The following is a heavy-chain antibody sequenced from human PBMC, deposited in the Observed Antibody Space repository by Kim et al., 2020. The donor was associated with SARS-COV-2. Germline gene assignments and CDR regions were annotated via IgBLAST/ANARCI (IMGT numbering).Heavy chain of an antibody. V-gene: IGHV3-30*01. Sequence: KGRITISQDNSKTPLYLQMTSLSAEDTAVYYCARARYCSGGSCYSGFDYWGQGTLVTVSS. J-gene: IGHJ4*02. D-gene: IGHD2-15*01. CDR3: ARARYCSGGSCYSGFDY.